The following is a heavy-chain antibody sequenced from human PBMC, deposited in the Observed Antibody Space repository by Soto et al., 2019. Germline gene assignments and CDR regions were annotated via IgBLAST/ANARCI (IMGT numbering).Heavy chain of an antibody. V-gene: IGHV3-30-3*01. CDR3: ARDFLGPRHIQGEFDY. D-gene: IGHD2-21*01. J-gene: IGHJ4*02. Sequence: VQLVESGGGLVQPGGSLRLSCAASGFTFSSYAMHWVRQAPGKGLEWVAVISYDGSNKYYADSVKGRFTISRDNSKNTLYLQMNSLRAEDTAVYYCARDFLGPRHIQGEFDYWGQGTLVTVSS. CDR2: ISYDGSNK. CDR1: GFTFSSYA.